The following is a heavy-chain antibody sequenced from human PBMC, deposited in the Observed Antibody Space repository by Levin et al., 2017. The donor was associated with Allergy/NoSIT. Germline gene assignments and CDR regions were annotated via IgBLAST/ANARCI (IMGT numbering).Heavy chain of an antibody. CDR1: GGSISSYY. V-gene: IGHV4-59*01. CDR2: IYYSGST. CDR3: ARIVGATTIAFDI. Sequence: PSETLSLTCTVSGGSISSYYWSWIRQPPGKGLEWIGYIYYSGSTNYNPSLKSRVTISVDTSKNQFSLKLSSVTAADTAVYYCARIVGATTIAFDIWGQGTMVTVSS. J-gene: IGHJ3*02. D-gene: IGHD1-26*01.